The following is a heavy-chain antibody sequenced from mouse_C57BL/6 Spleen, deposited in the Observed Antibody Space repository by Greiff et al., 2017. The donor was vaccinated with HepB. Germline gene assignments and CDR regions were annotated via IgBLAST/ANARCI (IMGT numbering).Heavy chain of an antibody. J-gene: IGHJ3*01. Sequence: QVHVKQSGAELVRPGASVTLSCKASGYTFTDYEMHWVKQTPVHGLEWIGAIDPETGGTAYNQKFKGKAILTADKSSSTAYMELRSLTSEDSAVYYCTRYDYEFAYWGQGTLVTVSA. CDR2: IDPETGGT. CDR1: GYTFTDYE. CDR3: TRYDYEFAY. V-gene: IGHV1-15*01. D-gene: IGHD2-4*01.